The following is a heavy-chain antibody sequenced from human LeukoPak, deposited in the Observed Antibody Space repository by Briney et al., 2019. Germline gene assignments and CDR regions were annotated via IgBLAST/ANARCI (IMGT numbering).Heavy chain of an antibody. CDR2: IWYDGSNK. CDR1: GFTFGSYG. Sequence: PGGSLSLSCAASGFTFGSYGMHWVRQAPGKGLEWVALIWYDGSNKYYADSVKGRFTISRDNSKNTLYLQMNSLRAEDTAVYYCARGRGGFYGEVDYWGQGTLVTVSS. CDR3: ARGRGGFYGEVDY. V-gene: IGHV3-33*01. D-gene: IGHD4-17*01. J-gene: IGHJ4*02.